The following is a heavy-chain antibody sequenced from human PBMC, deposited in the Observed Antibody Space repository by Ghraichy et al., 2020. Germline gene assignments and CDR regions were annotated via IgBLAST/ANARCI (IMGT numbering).Heavy chain of an antibody. V-gene: IGHV3-23*01. CDR3: AKGGSGWTYYFDY. D-gene: IGHD6-19*01. CDR2: ISDSGGST. CDR1: GFTFSTYA. J-gene: IGHJ4*02. Sequence: GGSLRLSCAASGFTFSTYAMSWVRQAPGKGLEWVSVISDSGGSTNYADSVKGRFSISRDNSKNTLYLQMNSLRAEDTAVYYCAKGGSGWTYYFDYWGQGTRVTVSS.